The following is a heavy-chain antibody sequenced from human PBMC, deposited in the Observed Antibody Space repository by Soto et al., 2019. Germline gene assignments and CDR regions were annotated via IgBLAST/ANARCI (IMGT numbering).Heavy chain of an antibody. V-gene: IGHV4-38-2*02. CDR2: IYFSGST. CDR1: GFSISSGYY. D-gene: IGHD3-22*01. J-gene: IGHJ4*02. CDR3: ARGAYYYDSSGSHSFGY. Sequence: SETLSLTCTVSGFSISSGYYWGWVRQPPGKGLEWIGSIYFSGSTYYNPSLKSRVAISVDTSKSQFSLKLSSVTAADTAVYYCARGAYYYDSSGSHSFGYWGQGTLVTVSS.